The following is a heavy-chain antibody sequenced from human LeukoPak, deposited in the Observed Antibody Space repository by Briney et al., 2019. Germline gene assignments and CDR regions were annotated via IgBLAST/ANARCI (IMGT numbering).Heavy chain of an antibody. CDR2: IYYSGST. CDR1: GFTFNSYA. D-gene: IGHD6-19*01. V-gene: IGHV4-59*01. J-gene: IGHJ4*02. Sequence: GSLRLSCAGSGFTFNSYAMHWIRQPPGKGLEWIGYIYYSGSTNYNPSLKSRVTISVDTSKNQFSLKLSSVTAADTAVYYCARGPRGSGWYGDYWGQGTLVTVSS. CDR3: ARGPRGSGWYGDY.